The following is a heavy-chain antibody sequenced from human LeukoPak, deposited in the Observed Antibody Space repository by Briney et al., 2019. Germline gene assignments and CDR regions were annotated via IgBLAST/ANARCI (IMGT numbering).Heavy chain of an antibody. D-gene: IGHD2-15*01. V-gene: IGHV1-8*01. Sequence: ASVKVSCKASGYTFTSYDINWVRQATGQGLEWMRWMNPNIGNTGYSQKFQGRVTMTRNTSISTAYMELSSLRSEDTAVYYCARGAESATRDLDFWGQGTLVTVSS. J-gene: IGHJ4*02. CDR2: MNPNIGNT. CDR1: GYTFTSYD. CDR3: ARGAESATRDLDF.